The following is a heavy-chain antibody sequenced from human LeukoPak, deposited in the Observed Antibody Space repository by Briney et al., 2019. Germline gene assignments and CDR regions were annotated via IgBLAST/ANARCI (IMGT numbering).Heavy chain of an antibody. V-gene: IGHV4-39*01. CDR2: IYYSGST. CDR1: GGSISSNSYY. Sequence: SETLSLTCTVSGGSISSNSYYWGWIRQPPGKGLEWIGSIYYSGSTYYNPSLKSRVTISVDTSKNQFSLKLSSVTAADTAVHYCARRSVTTKGLDYWGQGTLVTVSS. CDR3: ARRSVTTKGLDY. D-gene: IGHD1-1*01. J-gene: IGHJ4*02.